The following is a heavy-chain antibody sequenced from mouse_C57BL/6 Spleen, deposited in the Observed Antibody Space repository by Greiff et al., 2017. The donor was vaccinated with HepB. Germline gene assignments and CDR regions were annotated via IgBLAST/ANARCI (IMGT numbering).Heavy chain of an antibody. J-gene: IGHJ4*01. V-gene: IGHV5-17*01. CDR2: ISSGSSTI. CDR3: ARPSSYGSSLYYYAMDY. Sequence: EVHLVESGGGLVKPGGSLKLSCAASGFTFSDYGMHWVRQAPEKGLEWVAYISSGSSTIYYADTVKGRFTISRDNAKNTLFLQMTSLRSEDTAMYYCARPSSYGSSLYYYAMDYWGQGTSVTVSS. D-gene: IGHD1-1*01. CDR1: GFTFSDYG.